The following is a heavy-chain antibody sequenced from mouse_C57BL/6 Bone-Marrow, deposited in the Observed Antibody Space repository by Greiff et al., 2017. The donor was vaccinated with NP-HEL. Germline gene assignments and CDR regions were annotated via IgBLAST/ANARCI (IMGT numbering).Heavy chain of an antibody. CDR1: GFSLTSYG. CDR2: IWSDGST. CDR3: AREEPYGDPAWFAY. D-gene: IGHD2-13*01. Sequence: QVQLKESGPGLVAPSPSLSISCTVSGFSLTSYGVHWVRQPPGQGLEWLVVIWSDGSTTYNSALKSRLSISKDNSKSQVFLKMNSLQTDDTAMYYGAREEPYGDPAWFAYWGQGTLVTVSA. V-gene: IGHV2-6*03. J-gene: IGHJ3*01.